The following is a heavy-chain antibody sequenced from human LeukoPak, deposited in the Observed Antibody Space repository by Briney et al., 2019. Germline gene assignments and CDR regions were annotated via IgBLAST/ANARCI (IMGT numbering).Heavy chain of an antibody. CDR2: LRGDDET. J-gene: IGHJ4*02. V-gene: IGHV3-23*01. D-gene: IGHD5/OR15-5a*01. Sequence: GGALRESLAACGLVFSYYVMSGVGPTPSRGLDGVASLRGDDETFYADSVNGRITLSRDAFRITVYLQLNNLTADDTAIYYCAKASWVYDAAAVWWGQGTLVTVSS. CDR1: GLVFSYYV. CDR3: AKASWVYDAAAVW.